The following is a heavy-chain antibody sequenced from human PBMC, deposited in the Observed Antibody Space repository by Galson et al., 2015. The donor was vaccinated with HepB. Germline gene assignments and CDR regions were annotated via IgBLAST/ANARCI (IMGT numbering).Heavy chain of an antibody. V-gene: IGHV3-9*01. CDR3: AKELSVGYTWTDAFDI. Sequence: SLRLSCAASGFTFDDYAMHWVRQAPGKGLEWVSGISWNSGRIGYADSVKGRFTISRDNAKNSLYLQMNSLRAEDTALYYCAKELSVGYTWTDAFDIWGQGTMVTVSS. J-gene: IGHJ3*02. CDR2: ISWNSGRI. CDR1: GFTFDDYA. D-gene: IGHD5-18*01.